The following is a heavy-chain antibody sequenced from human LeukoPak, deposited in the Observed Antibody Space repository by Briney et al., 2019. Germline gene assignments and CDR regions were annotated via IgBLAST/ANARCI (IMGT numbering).Heavy chain of an antibody. J-gene: IGHJ4*02. CDR1: GFTFSSYA. CDR2: ISGSGGST. Sequence: GGSLRLSCAASGFTFSSYAMSWVRQAPGKGLEWVSAISGSGGSTYYADSVKGRFTISRDNSKNTPYLQMNSLRAEDTAVYYCAKDGLSSGWYYFDYWGQGTLVTVSS. D-gene: IGHD6-19*01. V-gene: IGHV3-23*01. CDR3: AKDGLSSGWYYFDY.